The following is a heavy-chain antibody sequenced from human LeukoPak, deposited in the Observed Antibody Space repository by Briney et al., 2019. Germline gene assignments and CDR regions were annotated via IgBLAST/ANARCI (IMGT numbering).Heavy chain of an antibody. J-gene: IGHJ6*03. CDR2: VYYSGIA. V-gene: IGHV4-39*01. CDR3: ARVRSWVTTVTNRCYYMVL. CDR1: GGSISSSSYY. Sequence: SETLSLPSTVSGGSISSSSYYWGWLRQAPGKGLEWIGSVYYSGIAYYNPSLKSRVTVSVDTSKNQFSLKLSSVTAADTAVYYCARVRSWVTTVTNRCYYMVLWGEEPRDSVSS. D-gene: IGHD4-17*01.